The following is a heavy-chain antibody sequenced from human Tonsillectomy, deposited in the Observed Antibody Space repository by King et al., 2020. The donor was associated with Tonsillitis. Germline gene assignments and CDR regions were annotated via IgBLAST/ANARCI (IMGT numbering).Heavy chain of an antibody. Sequence: VQLQESGPVLGKPSETLSLTCTVAGGSISSYYWSWIRQPPGKGLEGIVSIYYRRSTNYNPALKSRGTIYVDTSKNQVSLKLSSVTAADTAVYYCARRGCSSTSCYAGWYFDLWGRGTLVTVSS. J-gene: IGHJ2*01. V-gene: IGHV4-59*01. D-gene: IGHD2-2*01. CDR3: ARRGCSSTSCYAGWYFDL. CDR1: GGSISSYY. CDR2: IYYRRST.